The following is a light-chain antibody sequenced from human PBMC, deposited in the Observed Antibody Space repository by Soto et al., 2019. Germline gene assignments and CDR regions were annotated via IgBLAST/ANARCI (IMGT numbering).Light chain of an antibody. J-gene: IGKJ1*01. Sequence: EIVLTQSPGTLSVSPGERATLSCRASQSLSSSYLAWYQQKPGRAPRLLIYGASIRATGIPGRFSGSGSGTDFTLTISRLEPEDFAVYYCQMYGSAPPGTFGQGTKLEIK. V-gene: IGKV3-20*01. CDR3: QMYGSAPPGT. CDR1: QSLSSSY. CDR2: GAS.